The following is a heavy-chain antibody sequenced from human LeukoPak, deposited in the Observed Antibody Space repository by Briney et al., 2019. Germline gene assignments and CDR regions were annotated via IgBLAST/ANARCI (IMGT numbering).Heavy chain of an antibody. CDR2: ISSSGSTI. V-gene: IGHV3-48*03. CDR1: GFTFSSYE. D-gene: IGHD3-10*02. Sequence: GGSLRLSCAASGFTFSSYEMNWVRQAPGKGLEWVSYISSSGSTICYADSVKGRFTISRDNARNSLYLQMNSLRAEDTAVYYCAELGITMIGGVWGKGTTVTISS. J-gene: IGHJ6*04. CDR3: AELGITMIGGV.